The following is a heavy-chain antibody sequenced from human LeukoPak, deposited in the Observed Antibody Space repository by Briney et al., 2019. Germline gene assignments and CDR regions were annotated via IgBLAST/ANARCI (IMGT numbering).Heavy chain of an antibody. Sequence: GGSLRLSCAASGFTLSHYYMTWIRQAPGKGLEWLSSISSSGDTIYYADSVKGRFTISRDNAENSLYLQMNSLRAEDTAMYYWARQGTEIDYWGQGSLVTVSS. CDR3: ARQGTEIDY. J-gene: IGHJ4*02. CDR2: ISSSGDTI. CDR1: GFTLSHYY. V-gene: IGHV3-11*01.